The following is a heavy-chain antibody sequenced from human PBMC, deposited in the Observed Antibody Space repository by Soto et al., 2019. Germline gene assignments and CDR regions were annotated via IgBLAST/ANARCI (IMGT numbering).Heavy chain of an antibody. CDR2: IFATSTTI. CDR1: GFIFRSYS. V-gene: IGHV3-48*04. D-gene: IGHD3-9*01. Sequence: GGSLRLSCVASGFIFRSYSMVWVRQAPGKGLEWISYIFATSTTIYYADSVKGRFTVSRDNAKNSLFLLINSLRAEDTAVYYCARDKDWAFDYWGQGTPVTVSS. J-gene: IGHJ4*02. CDR3: ARDKDWAFDY.